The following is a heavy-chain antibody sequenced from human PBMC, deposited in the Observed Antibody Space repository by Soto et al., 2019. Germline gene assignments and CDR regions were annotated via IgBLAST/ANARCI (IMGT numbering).Heavy chain of an antibody. CDR3: ARDRPILGFDP. Sequence: ASVKVSCKASGYTFTGYYMHCVRQAPGQGLEWMGWINPNSGGTNYAQKFQGWVTMTRDTSISTAYMELSRLRSDDTAVYYCARDRPILGFDPWGQGTLVTVSS. CDR1: GYTFTGYY. CDR2: INPNSGGT. V-gene: IGHV1-2*04. D-gene: IGHD3-3*01. J-gene: IGHJ5*02.